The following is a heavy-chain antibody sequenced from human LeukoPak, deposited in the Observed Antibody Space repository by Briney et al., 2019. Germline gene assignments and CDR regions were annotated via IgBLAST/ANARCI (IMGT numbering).Heavy chain of an antibody. V-gene: IGHV3-30*04. J-gene: IGHJ4*02. CDR1: GFTFSRYA. CDR2: ISYDGSNK. Sequence: GRSLRLSCAASGFTFSRYAMHWVRQTPGRGLAWVTVISYDGSNKYYADSVKGRFTISRDNSKNTLYLQMNSLRAEDTAVYYCARQDSSGGFDYWGQGTLVTVSS. CDR3: ARQDSSGGFDY. D-gene: IGHD6-19*01.